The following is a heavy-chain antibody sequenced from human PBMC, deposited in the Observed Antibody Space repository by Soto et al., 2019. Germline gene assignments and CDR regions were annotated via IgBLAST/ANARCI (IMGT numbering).Heavy chain of an antibody. CDR2: VYYSGST. D-gene: IGHD3-3*01. CDR3: ASYNFGVFFDY. CDR1: GGSISNYY. V-gene: IGHV4-59*01. J-gene: IGHJ4*02. Sequence: SETLSLTCSVSGGSISNYYWSWIRQPPGKGLEWIGYVYYSGSTNYNPSLKGRVTISVDTSKKQFSLKLSSVTAADTAVYYCASYNFGVFFDYWGQGTLVTVSS.